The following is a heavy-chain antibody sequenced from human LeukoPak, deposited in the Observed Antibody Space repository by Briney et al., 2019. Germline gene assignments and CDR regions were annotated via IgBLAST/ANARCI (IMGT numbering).Heavy chain of an antibody. D-gene: IGHD2-21*02. V-gene: IGHV1-2*02. CDR1: GYTFTNNY. CDR3: TRDLLGFATAPLSD. Sequence: ASVKVSCKASGYTFTNNYIHWVRQAPGHGLEWMGWINPNRGDKNYAQKFQGRVTMTRDTSISTAFMELTRLTSDDTAVYYCTRDLLGFATAPLSDWGQGTLVTISS. J-gene: IGHJ4*02. CDR2: INPNRGDK.